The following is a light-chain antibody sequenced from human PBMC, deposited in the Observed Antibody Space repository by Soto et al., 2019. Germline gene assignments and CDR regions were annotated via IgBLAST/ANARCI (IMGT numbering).Light chain of an antibody. CDR2: EVT. CDR3: SSYSSSRSVV. J-gene: IGLJ2*01. Sequence: QSALTQPASVSGSPGQSITISCTGTINDIGAYEYVSWYQQHPGKAPKLVIYEVTDRPSGVSPRFSGSKSANTASLTISGLQADDEADYYCSSYSSSRSVVFGGGTKVTVL. CDR1: INDIGAYEY. V-gene: IGLV2-14*01.